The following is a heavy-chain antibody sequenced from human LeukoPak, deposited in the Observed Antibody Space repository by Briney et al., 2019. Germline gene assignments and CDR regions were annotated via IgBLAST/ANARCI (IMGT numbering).Heavy chain of an antibody. Sequence: GXSXXXXXXSXIRXXPGXXXXXXXXXXYSGSTNYNPSLKSRVTISVDTSKNQFSLKLSSVTAADTAVYYCARYSSGWYVDTSWFDPWGQGTLVTVSS. J-gene: IGHJ5*02. CDR1: GXSXXXXX. CDR3: ARYSSGWYVDTSWFDP. D-gene: IGHD6-19*01. CDR2: XXYSGST. V-gene: IGHV4-59*01.